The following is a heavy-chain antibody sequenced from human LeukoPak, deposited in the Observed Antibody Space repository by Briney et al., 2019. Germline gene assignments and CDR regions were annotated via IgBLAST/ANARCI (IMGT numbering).Heavy chain of an antibody. J-gene: IGHJ5*02. V-gene: IGHV5-51*01. CDR2: ISLGDSDT. Sequence: GESLKISCKLSGHTFSRYWVGWVRQMPGKGLEWMGIISLGDSDTRYSPSFQGQVTISADRSIGTAYLQRNSLKASDSATYYCVRHIDYYNHLKPDLWGQGTLVIVSS. D-gene: IGHD3-22*01. CDR3: VRHIDYYNHLKPDL. CDR1: GHTFSRYW.